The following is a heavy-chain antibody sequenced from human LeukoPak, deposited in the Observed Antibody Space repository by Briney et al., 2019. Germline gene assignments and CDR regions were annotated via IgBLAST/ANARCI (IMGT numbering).Heavy chain of an antibody. CDR1: GFTFSSYA. V-gene: IGHV3-23*01. J-gene: IGHJ6*02. CDR2: ISGSGGIT. Sequence: SGGSLRLSCAASGFTFSSYAMSWVRQAPGKGLEWVSAISGSGGITYYADSVKGRFAISRDNSKNTLYLQMNSLRAEDTALYYCAKGGYCSGGTCYPMDVWGQGTTVTVSS. CDR3: AKGGYCSGGTCYPMDV. D-gene: IGHD2-15*01.